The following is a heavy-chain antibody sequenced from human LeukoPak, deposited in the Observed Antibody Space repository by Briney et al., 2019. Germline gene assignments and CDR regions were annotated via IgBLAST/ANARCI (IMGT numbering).Heavy chain of an antibody. CDR3: VGESETSGWSDH. V-gene: IGHV3-43*02. Sequence: GGSLRLSCAAPGLITDDYAIHWVRQAPGKGLEWVSLISGDGGSTFYADSVRGRFTISRDNSKNSLSLQMSSLRSEDTALYFCVGESETSGWSDHWGQGTLVTVSS. CDR2: ISGDGGST. J-gene: IGHJ5*02. D-gene: IGHD3-10*01. CDR1: GLITDDYA.